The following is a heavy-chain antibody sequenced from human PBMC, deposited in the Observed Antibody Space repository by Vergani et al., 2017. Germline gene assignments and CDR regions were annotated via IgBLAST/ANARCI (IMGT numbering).Heavy chain of an antibody. CDR2: IYYSGNT. CDR1: GGSISSSNYY. V-gene: IGHV4-39*07. Sequence: QLQLQESGPGLVKPSETLSLTCTVSGGSISSSNYYWGGIRQPPGKGLEWIGNIYYSGNTYYNPPLESRVTISVDTSKNQFSLRLSSVTAADTAVYYCARDPKGATHDYWGQGTLVTVSS. D-gene: IGHD1-26*01. CDR3: ARDPKGATHDY. J-gene: IGHJ4*02.